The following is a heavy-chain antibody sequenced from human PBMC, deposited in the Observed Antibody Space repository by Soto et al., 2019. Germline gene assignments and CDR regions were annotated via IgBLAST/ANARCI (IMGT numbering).Heavy chain of an antibody. J-gene: IGHJ6*02. V-gene: IGHV1-2*04. CDR1: GYTFIGYY. CDR3: ARASGRDYYYGMGV. Sequence: QVQLVQSGAEVKKPGASVNISCKASGYTFIGYYMNWVRQAPGQGLEWMGWINPSTGGAHSAQKFQGCVTMTSDRSSSTAYVELRGLKSDDSAVYYCARASGRDYYYGMGVWGQGTTVIVSS. CDR2: INPSTGGA.